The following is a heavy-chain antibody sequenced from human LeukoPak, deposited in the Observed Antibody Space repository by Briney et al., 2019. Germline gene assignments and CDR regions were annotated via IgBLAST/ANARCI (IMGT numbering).Heavy chain of an antibody. CDR2: ISGSGGST. D-gene: IGHD6-6*01. J-gene: IGHJ4*02. CDR3: AKGQADMGSSVPYYFDY. Sequence: PGGSLRLSCAASGFTFSNAWMSWVRQAPGKGLEWVSAISGSGGSTYYADSVKGRFTISRDNSKNTLYLQMNSLRAEDTAVYYCAKGQADMGSSVPYYFDYWGQGTLVTVSS. V-gene: IGHV3-23*01. CDR1: GFTFSNAW.